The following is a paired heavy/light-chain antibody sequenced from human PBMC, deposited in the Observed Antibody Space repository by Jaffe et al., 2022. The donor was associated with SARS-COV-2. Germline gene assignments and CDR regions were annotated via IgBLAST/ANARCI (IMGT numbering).Light chain of an antibody. J-gene: IGKJ4*01. V-gene: IGKV1-39*01. CDR1: QSISNY. CDR2: GAS. Sequence: DIQMTQSPSSLSAYVGDRVTITCRASQSISNYLNWYQQKPGKAPKLLIYGASSLQSGVPSTFSGSGSGTDFTLTISSLQPEDFATYYCQQSYSTPLTFGGGTTVEIK. CDR3: QQSYSTPLT.
Heavy chain of an antibody. CDR3: ARTYSRSLFDP. CDR1: GDSVSSNSAA. J-gene: IGHJ5*02. V-gene: IGHV6-1*01. CDR2: TYYRSKWYN. Sequence: QVQLQQSGPGLVKPSQTLSLTCAISGDSVSSNSAAWNWIRQSPSRGLEWLGRTYYRSKWYNDYAVSVKSRITIKPDTSKNQFSLQLNSVTPEDTAVYYCARTYSRSLFDPWGQGTLVTVSS. D-gene: IGHD6-13*01.